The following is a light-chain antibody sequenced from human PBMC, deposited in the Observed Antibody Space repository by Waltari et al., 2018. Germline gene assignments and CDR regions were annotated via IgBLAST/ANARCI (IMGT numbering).Light chain of an antibody. J-gene: IGKJ2*01. CDR3: QQYDNWPLT. V-gene: IGKV3-15*01. CDR1: ENVNNN. CDR2: DAS. Sequence: EKVMTQSPATLSVTPGERATLSCRASENVNNNLAWYRQKPGQAPKLLIYDASTRATDSPARVSGGGSGTEFTLSISSLQSEDFAVSYCQQYDNWPLTFGQGTKLEIK.